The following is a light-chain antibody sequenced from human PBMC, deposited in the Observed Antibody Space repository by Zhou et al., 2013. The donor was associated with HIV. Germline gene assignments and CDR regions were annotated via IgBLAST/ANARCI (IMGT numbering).Light chain of an antibody. V-gene: IGKV1-8*01. CDR3: QQAVTLLGT. CDR1: QGISTY. Sequence: AIRLTQSPSSLSASTGDRVTITCRASQGISTYLAWYQQKPGKAPRFLIYGASSLQSGIPSRFSGSGSGTDFTLTISCLQSEDFATYYCQQAVTLLGTFGGGTKVEVK. J-gene: IGKJ4*01. CDR2: GAS.